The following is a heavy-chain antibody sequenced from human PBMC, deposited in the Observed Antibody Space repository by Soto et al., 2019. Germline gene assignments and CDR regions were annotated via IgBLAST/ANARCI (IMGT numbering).Heavy chain of an antibody. J-gene: IGHJ5*02. CDR3: ARMESFGTLNWFDP. V-gene: IGHV1-8*02. CDR2: MNPGSGKT. D-gene: IGHD1-1*01. Sequence: ASVKVSCKASGYTFINYDISWVRQATGQGLEWMGWMNPGSGKTGYANKFQGRVTMTRDASTSTAHLELSSLTSEDTAVYYCARMESFGTLNWFDPWGQGTMVTVSS. CDR1: GYTFINYD.